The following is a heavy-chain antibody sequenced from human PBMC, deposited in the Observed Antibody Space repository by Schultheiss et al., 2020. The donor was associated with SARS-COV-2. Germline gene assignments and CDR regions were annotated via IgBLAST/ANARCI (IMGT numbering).Heavy chain of an antibody. V-gene: IGHV3-30*01. CDR2: ISYDGSNK. Sequence: GESLKISCAASGFTFSSYAMHWVRQAPGKGLEWVAVISYDGSNKYYADSVKGRFTISRDNSKNTLYLQMNSLRAEDTAVYYCARVRGGYSYGPLSYWGQGTLVTVSS. CDR3: ARVRGGYSYGPLSY. J-gene: IGHJ4*02. CDR1: GFTFSSYA. D-gene: IGHD5-18*01.